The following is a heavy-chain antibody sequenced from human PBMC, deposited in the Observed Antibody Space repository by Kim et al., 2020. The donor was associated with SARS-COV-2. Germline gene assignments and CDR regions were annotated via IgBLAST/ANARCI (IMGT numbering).Heavy chain of an antibody. CDR3: VKDLSGGSAMTIVPSSSSLEAFDI. CDR2: ISGYGGST. Sequence: GGSLRLSCTASGFTFSSYALSWVRQAPGKGLEWVSVISGYGGSTYYADSVKGRFTISRDNSENTLYLQMNNLRVEETAVYYCVKDLSGGSAMTIVPSSSSLEAFDIWGQGTTVTVSP. CDR1: GFTFSSYA. V-gene: IGHV3-23*01. D-gene: IGHD4-4*01. J-gene: IGHJ3*02.